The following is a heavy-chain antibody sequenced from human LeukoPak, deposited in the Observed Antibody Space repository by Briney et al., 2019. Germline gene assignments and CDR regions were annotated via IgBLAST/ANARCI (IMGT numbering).Heavy chain of an antibody. CDR1: GLTGSHNY. V-gene: IGHV3-53*01. CDR3: IFSGDQTP. J-gene: IGHJ5*02. D-gene: IGHD4-17*01. Sequence: GGSLRLSCAASGLTGSHNYVSWVRQAPGKGLEWVSAIHTSGDTCYADSVKGRFTISRDTSKNTLYLQINSLRVEDTAVYYCIFSGDQTPWGREPWSPSP. CDR2: IHTSGDT.